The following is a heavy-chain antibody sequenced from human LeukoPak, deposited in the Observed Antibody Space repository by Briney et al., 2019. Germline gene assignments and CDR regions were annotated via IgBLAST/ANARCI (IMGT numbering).Heavy chain of an antibody. CDR1: GGSISSSSYY. CDR2: IYYSGST. CDR3: HFWSGYRYYYYYGMDV. V-gene: IGHV4-39*01. Sequence: PSETLSLTCTVSGGSISSSSYYWGWIRQPPGKGLEWIGSIYYSGSTYYNPSLKSRVTISVDTSKNQFPLKLSSVTAADTAVYYCHFWSGYRYYYYYGMDVWGQGTTVTVSS. D-gene: IGHD3-3*02. J-gene: IGHJ6*02.